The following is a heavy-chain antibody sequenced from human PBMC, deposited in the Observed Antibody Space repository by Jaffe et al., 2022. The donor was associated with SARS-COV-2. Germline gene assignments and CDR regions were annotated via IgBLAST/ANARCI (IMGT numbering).Heavy chain of an antibody. J-gene: IGHJ6*02. Sequence: QVQLVESGGGLVKPGGSLRLSCAASGFTFSDYYMSWIRQAPGKGLEWVSYISSSGSTIYYADSVKGRFTISRDNAKNSLYLQMNSLRAEDTAVYYCARNLGSKRRLLYDYYYYYGMDVWGQGTTVTVSS. CDR2: ISSSGSTI. D-gene: IGHD3-3*01. CDR3: ARNLGSKRRLLYDYYYYYGMDV. V-gene: IGHV3-11*01. CDR1: GFTFSDYY.